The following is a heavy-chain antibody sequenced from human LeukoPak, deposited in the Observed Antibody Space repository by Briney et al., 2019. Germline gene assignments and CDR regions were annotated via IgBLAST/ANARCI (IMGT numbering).Heavy chain of an antibody. J-gene: IGHJ6*02. V-gene: IGHV3-15*04. CDR3: TTDEDWNYARKDV. CDR2: TVSEIDGGTT. CDR1: GFTFNYAW. Sequence: GGSLRLSCAASGFTFNYAWMSWVRQVPGKGLEWVGQTVSEIDGGTTDYATPVKGRFTVSRDDSKSTLYLQMNSLKIEDTAVYYCTTDEDWNYARKDVWGQGATVIVSS. D-gene: IGHD1-7*01.